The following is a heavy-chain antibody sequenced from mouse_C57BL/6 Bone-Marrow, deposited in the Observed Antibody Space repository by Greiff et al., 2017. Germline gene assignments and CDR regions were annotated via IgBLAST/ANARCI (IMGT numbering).Heavy chain of an antibody. J-gene: IGHJ3*01. D-gene: IGHD1-1*01. Sequence: VQLQQSGAELVRPGASVTLSCKASGYTFTDYEMHWVKQTPVHGLEWIGAIDPETGGTAYNQKFKGKAILTADKSSSTAYMALRSLTSEDSAVYYWTRWGTRVVATRGPWFAYWGQGTLVTVSA. CDR1: GYTFTDYE. CDR3: TRWGTRVVATRGPWFAY. V-gene: IGHV1-15*01. CDR2: IDPETGGT.